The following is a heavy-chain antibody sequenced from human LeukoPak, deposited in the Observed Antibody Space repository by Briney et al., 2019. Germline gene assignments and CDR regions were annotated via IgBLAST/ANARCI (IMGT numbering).Heavy chain of an antibody. CDR1: GFTFSSYA. J-gene: IGHJ6*03. CDR3: ARAPYYYYYMDV. V-gene: IGHV3-23*01. Sequence: GGSLRLSCAASGFTFSSYAMSWVRQAPGKGLEWVSGISGTGSSTNYADSVKGRFTISRDNSKNTVYLQMNSLRAEDTAVYYCARAPYYYYYMDVWGKGTTVTISS. CDR2: ISGTGSST.